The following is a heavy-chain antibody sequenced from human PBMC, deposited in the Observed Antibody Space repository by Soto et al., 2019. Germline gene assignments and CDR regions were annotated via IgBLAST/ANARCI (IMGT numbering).Heavy chain of an antibody. CDR1: GGPTSSFY. CDR2: VYYSGST. J-gene: IGHJ5*02. CDR3: ARGGYYYDSSDFWSLDP. Sequence: SETLSLTCTVSGGPTSSFYWSWIRQPPGKGLEWIGYVYYSGSTNYNPSLKSRVTMSVDLPKNQFSLKLASVTAADTAVYFCARGGYYYDSSDFWSLDPWGKGTLVTVSS. V-gene: IGHV4-59*01. D-gene: IGHD3-22*01.